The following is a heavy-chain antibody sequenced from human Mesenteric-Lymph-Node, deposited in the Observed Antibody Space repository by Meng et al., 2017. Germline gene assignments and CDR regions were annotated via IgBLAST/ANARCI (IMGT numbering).Heavy chain of an antibody. Sequence: GESLKISCAASGFTFTSYTLNWVRQAPGKGLEWVGFIRSKAYGGTTEYAASVKGRFTISRDNAKNSVYLQMNSLRGEDTAVYYCARSVDHGGKSGDFWGQGTRVTVSS. CDR3: ARSVDHGGKSGDF. D-gene: IGHD4-23*01. J-gene: IGHJ4*02. V-gene: IGHV3-71*01. CDR2: IRSKAYGGTT. CDR1: GFTFTSYT.